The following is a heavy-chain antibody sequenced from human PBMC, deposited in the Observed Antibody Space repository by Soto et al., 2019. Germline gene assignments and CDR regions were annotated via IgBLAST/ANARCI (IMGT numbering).Heavy chain of an antibody. V-gene: IGHV3-23*01. J-gene: IGHJ5*02. Sequence: PGGSLRLSCVASGLSFSDYGMGWVRQAPGKGLEWVSGISNDASRTYYADAVKGRFSISRDNSKNTLYLQMNGLRDDDTAVFYCAIRQQEVRYFGPWGQGTLVTVSS. D-gene: IGHD1-1*01. CDR2: ISNDASRT. CDR3: AIRQQEVRYFGP. CDR1: GLSFSDYG.